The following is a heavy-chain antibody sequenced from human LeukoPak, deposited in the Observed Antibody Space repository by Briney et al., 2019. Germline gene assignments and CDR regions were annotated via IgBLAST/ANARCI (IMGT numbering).Heavy chain of an antibody. D-gene: IGHD1-7*01. CDR2: FDPEDGET. Sequence: ASVKVSCKVSGYTLTELSMHWVRQAPGKGLEWMGGFDPEDGETIYAQKFQGRVTMTEDTSTDTAYMELSSLRSEDTAVYYCATPSPLKLELRPHDAFDIWGQGTMVTVSS. CDR3: ATPSPLKLELRPHDAFDI. CDR1: GYTLTELS. V-gene: IGHV1-24*01. J-gene: IGHJ3*02.